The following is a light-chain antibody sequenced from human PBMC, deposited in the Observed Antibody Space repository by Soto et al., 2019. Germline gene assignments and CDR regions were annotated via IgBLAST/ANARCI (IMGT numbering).Light chain of an antibody. CDR2: GAY. V-gene: IGKV3-20*01. J-gene: IGKJ3*01. CDR1: QSVSSSY. Sequence: EIVLTQSPGTLSLSPGERATLSCRASQSVSSSYLAWYQQKPGQAPRLLIYGAYSRATGIPDRFSGSGSGTDFTLTISRLEPEDFAVYYCQHYGSSLLFTFGPGTKVDIK. CDR3: QHYGSSLLFT.